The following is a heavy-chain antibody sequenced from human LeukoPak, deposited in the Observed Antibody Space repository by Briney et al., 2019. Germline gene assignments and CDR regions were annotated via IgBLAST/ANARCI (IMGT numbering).Heavy chain of an antibody. CDR1: GFSFRNSA. V-gene: IGHV3-23*01. J-gene: IGHJ4*02. CDR2: ISGSGDST. D-gene: IGHD1-26*01. CDR3: AKGPVSGSRSPFDY. Sequence: GGSLRLSCAASGFSFRNSAMNWVRQAPGKGLEWISVISGSGDSTYADSVKGRFTISRDNSKNTLYLQMNSLRGEDTAVYYCAKGPVSGSRSPFDYWGQGTLVTVSS.